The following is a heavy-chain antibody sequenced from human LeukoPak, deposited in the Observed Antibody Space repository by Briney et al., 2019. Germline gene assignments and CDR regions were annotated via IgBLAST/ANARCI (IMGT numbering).Heavy chain of an antibody. CDR2: ISYDGSNK. J-gene: IGHJ6*02. V-gene: IGHV3-30*04. Sequence: GGSLRLSCAASGFTLSSYAMHWVRQAPGKGLEWVAVISYDGSNKYYADSVKGRFTISRDNSKNTLYLQMNSLRAEDTAVYYCARDLGLTPGFGMDVWGQGTTVTVSS. CDR1: GFTLSSYA. D-gene: IGHD6-25*01. CDR3: ARDLGLTPGFGMDV.